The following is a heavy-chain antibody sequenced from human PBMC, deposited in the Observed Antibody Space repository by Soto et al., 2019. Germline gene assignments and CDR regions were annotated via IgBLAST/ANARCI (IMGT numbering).Heavy chain of an antibody. Sequence: EVQLLESGGGLVQPGGSLRLSCAASGFTFSSYSMSWVRQAPGKGLEWVSGFRSGGDDDTTYYADSVRGRFTISRDISKNTLFLQMNSLRAEDTAIYYCAKKVNSGSGSQFFDYWGQGTLVTVSS. J-gene: IGHJ4*02. CDR3: AKKVNSGSGSQFFDY. CDR1: GFTFSSYS. D-gene: IGHD3-10*01. CDR2: FRSGGDDDTT. V-gene: IGHV3-23*01.